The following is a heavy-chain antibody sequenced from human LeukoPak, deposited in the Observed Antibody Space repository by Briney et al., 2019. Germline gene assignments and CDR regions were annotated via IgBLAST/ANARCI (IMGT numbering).Heavy chain of an antibody. D-gene: IGHD4-17*01. J-gene: IGHJ4*02. CDR3: ARDLTSVPTR. CDR1: GFTFSSHI. V-gene: IGHV3-48*02. Sequence: GGSLRLSCAASGFTFSSHIMNWVRQAPGKGLEWVSYISSTGNTKHYVDSVKGRFTISRDNAKNSVYLQMNSLRDEDTAVYYCARDLTSVPTRWGRGTLVTVSS. CDR2: ISSTGNTK.